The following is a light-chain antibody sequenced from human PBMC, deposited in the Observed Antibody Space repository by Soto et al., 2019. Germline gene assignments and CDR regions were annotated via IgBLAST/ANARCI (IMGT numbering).Light chain of an antibody. CDR2: EVN. J-gene: IGLJ2*01. Sequence: QSALTQPASVSGSPGQSITISCTGTSSDIGGYDYVSWYQHHPGNAPKLIISEVNKRPSGVPDRFSGSKSGNTASLTVSGLQAEDEADYYCSSYGGSNNYVLFGGGTKLTVL. CDR1: SSDIGGYDY. V-gene: IGLV2-8*01. CDR3: SSYGGSNNYVL.